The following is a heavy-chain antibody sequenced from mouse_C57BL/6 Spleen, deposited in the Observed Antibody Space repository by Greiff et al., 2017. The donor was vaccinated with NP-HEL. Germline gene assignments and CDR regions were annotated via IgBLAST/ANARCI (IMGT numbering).Heavy chain of an antibody. Sequence: LVESGGGLVKPGGSLKLSCAASGFTFSDYGMHWVRQAPEKGLEWVAYISSGSSTIYYADTRKGRFTLSRDNAKNTLFLQMPSLRSADTAMYYCARPYDGYLCWYFDVWGTGTTVTVSS. V-gene: IGHV5-17*01. CDR3: ARPYDGYLCWYFDV. J-gene: IGHJ1*03. CDR1: GFTFSDYG. D-gene: IGHD2-3*01. CDR2: ISSGSSTI.